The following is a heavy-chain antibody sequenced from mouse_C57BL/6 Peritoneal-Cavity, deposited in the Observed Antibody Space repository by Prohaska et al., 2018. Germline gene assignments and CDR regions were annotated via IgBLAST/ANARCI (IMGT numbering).Heavy chain of an antibody. CDR2: IDPSDSYT. CDR3: ARRDGSSPFAY. V-gene: IGHV1-59*01. D-gene: IGHD1-1*01. J-gene: IGHJ3*01. Sequence: QVQLQQPGAELVRPGTSVKLSCKASGYTFTSYWMHWVKQRPGQGLEWIGVIDPSDSYTNYNQKFKGKATLTVDTYSSTAYMQLSSLTSEDSAVYYCARRDGSSPFAYWGQGTLVTVSA. CDR1: GYTFTSYW.